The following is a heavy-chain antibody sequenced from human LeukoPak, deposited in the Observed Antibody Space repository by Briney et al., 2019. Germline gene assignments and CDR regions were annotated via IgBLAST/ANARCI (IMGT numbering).Heavy chain of an antibody. CDR2: ISGSGGST. Sequence: PSETLSLTCAVSGGSIKSNNWWSWVRQAPGKGLEWVSAISGSGGSTYYADSVKGRFSISRDNSKNTLYLQMNSLRAEDTAVYYCAKAELVGAAGAVGYWGQGTLVTVSS. D-gene: IGHD2-15*01. V-gene: IGHV3-23*01. CDR3: AKAELVGAAGAVGY. J-gene: IGHJ4*02. CDR1: GGSIKSNN.